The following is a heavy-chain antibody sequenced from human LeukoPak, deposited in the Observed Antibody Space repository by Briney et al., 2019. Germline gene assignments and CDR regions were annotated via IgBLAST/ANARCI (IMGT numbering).Heavy chain of an antibody. Sequence: PGGSLRLSCAASEFTFNNYWMSWVRQAPGKWLEWVANIKQDGSEKYYVDSVKGRFTISRDNAKNSLYLQMNSLRAEDTALYYCAKDAEVWAYDSNLDYWGQGTLVTVSS. D-gene: IGHD3-22*01. V-gene: IGHV3-7*03. J-gene: IGHJ4*02. CDR3: AKDAEVWAYDSNLDY. CDR2: IKQDGSEK. CDR1: EFTFNNYW.